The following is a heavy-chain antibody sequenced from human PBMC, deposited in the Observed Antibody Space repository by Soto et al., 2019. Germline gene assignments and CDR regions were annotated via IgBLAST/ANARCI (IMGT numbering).Heavy chain of an antibody. CDR2: ITSDGSST. D-gene: IGHD2-15*01. J-gene: IGHJ4*02. V-gene: IGHV3-74*01. Sequence: EVQLVESGGGLVQPGGSLTLSCAASGFTFSSYWMHWVRQAPGKGLVWVSRITSDGSSTSYADSVKGRFTISRDNAKNTLYLQMNSLRAEDTAVYYCVRTSLVVAAATREDYWGQGTLVTVSS. CDR1: GFTFSSYW. CDR3: VRTSLVVAAATREDY.